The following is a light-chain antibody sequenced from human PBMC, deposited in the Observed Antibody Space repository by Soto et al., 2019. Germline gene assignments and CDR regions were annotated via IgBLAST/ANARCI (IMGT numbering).Light chain of an antibody. V-gene: IGKV3-20*01. Sequence: EILLTHSPGTLSLCPGERATLSGRARQSVGSNYLAWYQQNPGQAPRLLIYGSSSRAADIPDRFSGSGSGTPFTLTISRLEPEDFAVYYCQQYGSSPRTFGQGTKVDIK. CDR3: QQYGSSPRT. J-gene: IGKJ1*01. CDR1: QSVGSNY. CDR2: GSS.